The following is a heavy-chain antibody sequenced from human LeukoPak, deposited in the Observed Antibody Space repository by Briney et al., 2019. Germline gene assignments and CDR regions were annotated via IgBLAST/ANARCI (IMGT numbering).Heavy chain of an antibody. CDR1: GYTFTSYD. V-gene: IGHV1-8*01. Sequence: ASVKVSCKASGYTFTSYDINWVRQATGQGLEWMGWMNPNSGNTGYAQKFQGRVTMTRNTSISTAYMELSSLRSEDTAVYYCARSRTLVGATSGVGYWGQGTLVTVSS. CDR3: ARSRTLVGATSGVGY. D-gene: IGHD1-26*01. J-gene: IGHJ4*02. CDR2: MNPNSGNT.